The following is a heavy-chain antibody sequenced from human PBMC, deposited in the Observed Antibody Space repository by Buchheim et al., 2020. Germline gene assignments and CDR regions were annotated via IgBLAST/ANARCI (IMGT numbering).Heavy chain of an antibody. CDR3: ARASSYYYDSSGYTFDP. D-gene: IGHD3-22*01. CDR2: IYYSGST. CDR1: GGSISSYY. Sequence: QVQLQESGPGLVKPSETLSLTCTVSGGSISSYYWSWIRQPPGKGLEWIGYIYYSGSTNYNPSLKSRVTISVDTSKNQFSLKLSSVTAADTAVYYCARASSYYYDSSGYTFDPWGQGTL. J-gene: IGHJ5*02. V-gene: IGHV4-59*01.